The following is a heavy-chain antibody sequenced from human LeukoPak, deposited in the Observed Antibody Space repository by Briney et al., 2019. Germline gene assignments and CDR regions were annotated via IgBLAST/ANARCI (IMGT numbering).Heavy chain of an antibody. CDR1: GYSFTSYW. Sequence: GESLKISCKGSGYSFTSYWIGWVRQMPGKGLEWTGIIYPGDSDTRYSPSFQGQVTISADKSISTAYLQWSSLKASDTAMYYCARHKRIAAAAPPGGMDVWGQGTTVTVSS. CDR3: ARHKRIAAAAPPGGMDV. CDR2: IYPGDSDT. V-gene: IGHV5-51*01. D-gene: IGHD6-13*01. J-gene: IGHJ6*02.